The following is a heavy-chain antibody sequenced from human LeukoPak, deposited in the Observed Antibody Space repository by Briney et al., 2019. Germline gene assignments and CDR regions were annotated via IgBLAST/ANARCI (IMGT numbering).Heavy chain of an antibody. D-gene: IGHD3-10*01. J-gene: IGHJ4*02. Sequence: TSETLSLTCTVSDAFISSGHYFWTWIRQHPAKGLEWVGYIYYSGSSYYNPSLRSRVTISLDSSKNHFSLKLSSVTAADTAMYYCARGRGELLSFDYWGQGTLVTVSS. CDR1: DAFISSGHYF. CDR3: ARGRGELLSFDY. V-gene: IGHV4-31*03. CDR2: IYYSGSS.